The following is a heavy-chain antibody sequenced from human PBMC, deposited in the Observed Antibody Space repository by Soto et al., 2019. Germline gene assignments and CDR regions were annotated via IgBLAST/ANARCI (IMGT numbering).Heavy chain of an antibody. CDR2: IYYSGST. V-gene: IGHV4-59*08. J-gene: IGHJ4*02. CDR3: ARHVDFWSESDY. D-gene: IGHD3-3*01. CDR1: GGSISSYY. Sequence: SETLSLTCTVSGGSISSYYWSWIRQPPGKELEWIGYIYYSGSTNYNPSIKSRVTISVDTSKNQFFLYLSSVIASDTAVYYWARHVDFWSESDYCGQGTLVTVSS.